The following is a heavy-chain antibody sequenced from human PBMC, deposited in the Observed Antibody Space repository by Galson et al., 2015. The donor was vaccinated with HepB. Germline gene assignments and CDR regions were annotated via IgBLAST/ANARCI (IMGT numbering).Heavy chain of an antibody. J-gene: IGHJ4*02. V-gene: IGHV1-2*04. CDR1: GYTFTGYY. D-gene: IGHD4-17*01. CDR3: AREGTVTRGIDY. CDR2: INPNSGGT. Sequence: SVKVSCKASGYTFTGYYMHWVRQAPGQGLEWMGWINPNSGGTNYAQKFQGWVTMTRDTSISTAYMELSRLRSDDTAVYYCAREGTVTRGIDYWGQGTLVTVSS.